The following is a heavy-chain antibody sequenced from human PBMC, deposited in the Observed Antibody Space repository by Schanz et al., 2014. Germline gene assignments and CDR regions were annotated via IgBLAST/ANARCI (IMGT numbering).Heavy chain of an antibody. J-gene: IGHJ4*02. CDR2: INTGGDST. D-gene: IGHD1-1*01. CDR1: GFTFSTYA. Sequence: EVQLAESGGGLVRPGGSLRLSCAASGFTFSTYAMAWVRQAPGKGLEWVSSINTGGDSTYYADSVKGRFTISRDNAKNSLYLEMNSLRAEDTALYYCARDRRNADLDYWGQGTLXTVSS. CDR3: ARDRRNADLDY. V-gene: IGHV3-23*04.